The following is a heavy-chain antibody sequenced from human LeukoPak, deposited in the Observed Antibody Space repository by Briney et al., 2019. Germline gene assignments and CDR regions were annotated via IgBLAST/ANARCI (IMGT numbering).Heavy chain of an antibody. J-gene: IGHJ4*02. CDR1: GFTFSSYA. CDR3: AKVTRGYATGGPYFDY. D-gene: IGHD3-3*01. Sequence: GGSLRLSCAASGFTFSSYAMSWVRQAPGKGLEWVSAISGSGGSTYYADSVKGRFTISRDNSKNTLYLQMNSLRAEDTAVYYCAKVTRGYATGGPYFDYWGQGTLVTVSS. CDR2: ISGSGGST. V-gene: IGHV3-23*01.